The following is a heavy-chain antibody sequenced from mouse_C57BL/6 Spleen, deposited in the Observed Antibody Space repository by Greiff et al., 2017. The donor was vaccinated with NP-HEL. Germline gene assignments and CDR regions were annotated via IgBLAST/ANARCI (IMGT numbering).Heavy chain of an antibody. Sequence: QVQLKESGAELVRPGASVTLSCKASGYTFTDYEMHWVKQTPVHGLEWIGAIDPETGGTAYNQKFKGKAILTADKSSSTAYMELRSLTSEDSAVYYCTRRSYGNYFYFDYWGQGTTLTVSS. CDR1: GYTFTDYE. CDR3: TRRSYGNYFYFDY. CDR2: IDPETGGT. V-gene: IGHV1-15*01. J-gene: IGHJ2*01. D-gene: IGHD2-1*01.